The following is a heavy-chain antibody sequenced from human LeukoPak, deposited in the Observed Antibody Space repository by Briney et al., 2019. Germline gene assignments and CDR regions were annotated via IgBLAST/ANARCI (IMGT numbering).Heavy chain of an antibody. V-gene: IGHV3-21*06. CDR3: ARVSPNTVTTLQYFDY. D-gene: IGHD4-17*01. CDR1: GFTFSTFA. J-gene: IGHJ4*02. CDR2: ITGSGPYM. Sequence: GGSLRLSCAASGFTFSTFAMHWVRLSPGKGLEWVSSITGSGPYMLYADSVKHRFTISRDNTKNLLYLEMNSLRAEDTAVYYCARVSPNTVTTLQYFDYWGQGTLVTVSS.